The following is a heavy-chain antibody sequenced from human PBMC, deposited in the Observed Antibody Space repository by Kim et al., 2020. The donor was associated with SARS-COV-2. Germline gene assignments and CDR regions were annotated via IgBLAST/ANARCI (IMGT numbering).Heavy chain of an antibody. CDR2: INHSGST. J-gene: IGHJ4*02. V-gene: IGHV4-34*01. CDR3: ARTRRGGYYLDY. Sequence: SETLSLTCAVYGGSFSGYYWSWIRQPPGKGLEWLGEINHSGSTNYNPSLKSRVTISVDTSKNQFSLKLSSVTAADTAVYYCARTRRGGYYLDYWGQGTLV. CDR1: GGSFSGYY. D-gene: IGHD3-10*01.